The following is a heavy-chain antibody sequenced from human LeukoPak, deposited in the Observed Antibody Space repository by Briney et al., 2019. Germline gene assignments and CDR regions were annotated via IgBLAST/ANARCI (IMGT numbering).Heavy chain of an antibody. V-gene: IGHV1-69*13. CDR2: IIPIFGTA. CDR1: EGTFSSYA. CDR3: ARCRDYYGSGRNYYYMDV. Sequence: SVKVSCKASEGTFSSYAISWVRQAPGQGLEWMGGIIPIFGTANYAQKFQGRVTITADESASTAYMELSSLRSEDTAVYYCARCRDYYGSGRNYYYMDVWGKGTTVTVSS. J-gene: IGHJ6*03. D-gene: IGHD3-10*01.